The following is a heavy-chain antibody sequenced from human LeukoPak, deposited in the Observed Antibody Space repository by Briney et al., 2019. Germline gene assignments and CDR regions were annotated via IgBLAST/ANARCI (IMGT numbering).Heavy chain of an antibody. D-gene: IGHD2-15*01. V-gene: IGHV1-2*02. CDR3: ARAIGDSWDIDY. Sequence: ASVKVSCKASGYTFTGYYMHWVRRAPGQGLEWMGWINPNSGGTNYAQKFQGRVTMTRDTSISTAYMELSRLRSDDTAVYYCARAIGDSWDIDYWGQGTLVTVSS. CDR2: INPNSGGT. CDR1: GYTFTGYY. J-gene: IGHJ4*02.